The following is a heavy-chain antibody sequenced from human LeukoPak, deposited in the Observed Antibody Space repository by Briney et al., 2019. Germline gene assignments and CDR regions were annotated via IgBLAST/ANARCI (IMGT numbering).Heavy chain of an antibody. Sequence: GGSLRLSCAASGFTFSSYAMHWVRQAPGKGLEWVAVISYDGSNKYYADSVKGRFTISRDNSKNTLYLQMNSLRAEDTAVYYCAKQNSYDFWTGYYYYYYMDVWGKGTTVTVSS. D-gene: IGHD3-3*01. J-gene: IGHJ6*03. CDR1: GFTFSSYA. CDR2: ISYDGSNK. CDR3: AKQNSYDFWTGYYYYYYMDV. V-gene: IGHV3-30-3*02.